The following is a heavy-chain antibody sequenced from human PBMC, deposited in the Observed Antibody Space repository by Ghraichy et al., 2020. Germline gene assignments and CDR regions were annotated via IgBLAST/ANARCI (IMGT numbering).Heavy chain of an antibody. CDR2: TRNRANSYTT. Sequence: LSLTCAASGFTFSDHYMDWVRQAPGKGLEWVGRTRNRANSYTTEYAASVTGRFTISRDDSKNSLYLQMNSLKTEDTAVYFCARRIIGTTGGMDVWGQGTTVTVSS. CDR3: ARRIIGTTGGMDV. J-gene: IGHJ6*02. CDR1: GFTFSDHY. V-gene: IGHV3-72*01. D-gene: IGHD1-7*01.